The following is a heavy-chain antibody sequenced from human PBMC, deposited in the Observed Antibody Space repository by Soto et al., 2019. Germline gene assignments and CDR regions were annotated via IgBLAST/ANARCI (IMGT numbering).Heavy chain of an antibody. D-gene: IGHD3-10*01. Sequence: SGGSLRLSCVASGFMFNNNAMSWVRQAPGKGLEWVSGINWNGVNTDYADSVKGRFTISRDNAKNTPYLQMNSLRAEDTALYHCARDEGALWFGESNWFDPWGQGTLVTVSS. V-gene: IGHV3-20*01. CDR2: INWNGVNT. J-gene: IGHJ5*02. CDR1: GFMFNNNA. CDR3: ARDEGALWFGESNWFDP.